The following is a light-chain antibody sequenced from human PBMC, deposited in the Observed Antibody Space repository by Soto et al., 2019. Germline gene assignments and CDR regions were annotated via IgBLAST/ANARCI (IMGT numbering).Light chain of an antibody. CDR2: KAS. Sequence: DIQMTQSPSTLSASVGDRVTITCRANQSISTWLAWYQRKPGKAPKPLIYKASSLESGVPSRFSGSGSGTEFTLTISSLQPDDFATYYCQQYDSYSFTFGPGTKVDIK. CDR1: QSISTW. V-gene: IGKV1-5*03. J-gene: IGKJ3*01. CDR3: QQYDSYSFT.